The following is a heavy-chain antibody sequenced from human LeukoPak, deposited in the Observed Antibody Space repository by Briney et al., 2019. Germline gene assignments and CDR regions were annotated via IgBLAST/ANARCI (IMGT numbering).Heavy chain of an antibody. CDR2: IYYSGST. V-gene: IGHV4-59*01. CDR3: ASSRVGSSSSLAFDI. CDR1: GGSISSYY. D-gene: IGHD6-6*01. Sequence: PSETLSLTCTVSGGSISSYYWSWIRQPPGKGLEWIGYIYYSGSTNYNPSLKSRVTISVDTSKNQFSLKLSSVTAADTAVYYCASSRVGSSSSLAFDIWGQGTMVTVSS. J-gene: IGHJ3*02.